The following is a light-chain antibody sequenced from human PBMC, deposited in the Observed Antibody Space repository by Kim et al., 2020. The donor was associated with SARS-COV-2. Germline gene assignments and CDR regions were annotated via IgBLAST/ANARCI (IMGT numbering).Light chain of an antibody. CDR1: SLRSYY. V-gene: IGLV3-19*01. J-gene: IGLJ3*02. CDR2: GKN. Sequence: SSELTQDPAVSVALGQTVRITCQGDSLRSYYASWYQQKPGQAPVLVIYGKNNRPSGIPDRFSGSSSGNTASLTITGAQGENEAEYYCKSRNSSGSHWV. CDR3: KSRNSSGSHWV.